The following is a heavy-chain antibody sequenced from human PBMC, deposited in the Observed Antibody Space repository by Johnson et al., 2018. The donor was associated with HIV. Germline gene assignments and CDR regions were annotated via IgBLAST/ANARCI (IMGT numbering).Heavy chain of an antibody. Sequence: QVQVVESGGGLVQPGGSLRLSCAASGFTFSDYYMSWIRQAPGKGLEWVSYISSSGSTIYYADSVKGRFTISRDNAKNSLYLQMNSLRAEDTAGYYCARDRWGSSMRSDAFDIRGHGTMVTVSS. D-gene: IGHD3-16*01. CDR3: ARDRWGSSMRSDAFDI. J-gene: IGHJ3*02. CDR2: ISSSGSTI. CDR1: GFTFSDYY. V-gene: IGHV3-11*01.